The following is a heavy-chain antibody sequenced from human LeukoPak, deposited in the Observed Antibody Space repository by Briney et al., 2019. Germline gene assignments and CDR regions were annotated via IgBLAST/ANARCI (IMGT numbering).Heavy chain of an antibody. CDR2: ISSSGSTI. D-gene: IGHD5-24*01. Sequence: GALRLSCAASGFTFSSYEMNWVSQAPGKGLEWVSYISSSGSTIYYADSVKGRFTISRDNAKNSLYLQMNSLRAEDTAVYYCARVEMATILYYGMDVWGQGTTVTVSS. V-gene: IGHV3-48*03. CDR1: GFTFSSYE. J-gene: IGHJ6*02. CDR3: ARVEMATILYYGMDV.